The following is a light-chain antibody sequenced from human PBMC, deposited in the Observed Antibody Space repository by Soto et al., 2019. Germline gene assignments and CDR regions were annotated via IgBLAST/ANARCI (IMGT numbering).Light chain of an antibody. J-gene: IGKJ5*01. CDR3: QQLNSYPIT. Sequence: DIQLTQSPSFLSASVGDRVTITCRASQGPSSDLAWYQQKPGKAPKLLIYAASTLQSGVPSRFSGSGSGTEFTLTISSLQPEDFATYYCQQLNSYPITFGQGTRLEIK. V-gene: IGKV1-9*01. CDR2: AAS. CDR1: QGPSSD.